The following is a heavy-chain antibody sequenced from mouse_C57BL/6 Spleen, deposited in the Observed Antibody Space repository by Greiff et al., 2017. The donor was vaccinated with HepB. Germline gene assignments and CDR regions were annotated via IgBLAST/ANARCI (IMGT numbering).Heavy chain of an antibody. CDR1: GYTFTDYY. V-gene: IGHV1-26*01. CDR2: INPNNGGT. CDR3: AREEGLRSYFDY. Sequence: EVQLQQSGPELVKPGASVKISCKASGYTFTDYYMNWVKQSHGKSLEWIGDINPNNGGTSYNQKFKGKATLTVDKSSSTAYMELRSLTSEDSAVYYCAREEGLRSYFDYWGQGTTLTVSS. D-gene: IGHD1-1*01. J-gene: IGHJ2*01.